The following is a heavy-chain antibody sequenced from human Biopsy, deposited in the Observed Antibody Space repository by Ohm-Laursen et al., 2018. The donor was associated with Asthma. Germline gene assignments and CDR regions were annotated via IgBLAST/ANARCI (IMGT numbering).Heavy chain of an antibody. V-gene: IGHV1-24*01. Sequence: ASVKVSCKLSGYSLTDLSMHWVRQAPGQGLEWMGGHDHEEGGTVNARRFQGRVTMTEDTSTDTAYMELGSLSSDDTAVYYCASDFPKDYVRYNFQFWGQGTLVTVSS. CDR1: GYSLTDLS. J-gene: IGHJ4*02. CDR3: ASDFPKDYVRYNFQF. D-gene: IGHD4-17*01. CDR2: HDHEEGGT.